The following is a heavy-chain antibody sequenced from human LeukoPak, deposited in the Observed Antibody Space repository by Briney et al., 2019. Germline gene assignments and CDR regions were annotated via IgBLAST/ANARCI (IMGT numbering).Heavy chain of an antibody. V-gene: IGHV3-7*01. D-gene: IGHD2-15*01. J-gene: IGHJ5*02. CDR1: GFTFSSYW. Sequence: GGSLRLSCAASGFTFSSYWMSWVRQAPGKGLEWVANIKQDGSEKYYVDSVKGRFTISRDNSKNTLYLQMNSLRAEDTAVYYCARDRDVGYCSGGSCRNWFDPWGQGTLVTVSS. CDR3: ARDRDVGYCSGGSCRNWFDP. CDR2: IKQDGSEK.